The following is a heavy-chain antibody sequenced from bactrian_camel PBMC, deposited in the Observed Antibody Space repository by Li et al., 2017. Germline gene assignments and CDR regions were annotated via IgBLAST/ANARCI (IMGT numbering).Heavy chain of an antibody. D-gene: IGHD5*01. J-gene: IGHJ4*01. V-gene: IGHV3S54*01. CDR2: ISTGGLIP. CDR1: GYTTVINY. Sequence: HVQLVESGGGSVQAGGSLRLSCAASGYTTVINYMAWFRQAPGKEREGVAAISTGGLIPAYADSVKGRFTISKDNTKNTIYLQMDNLKVEDTAMYYCAADPGGWCRESALEYNTLGQGTQVTVS.